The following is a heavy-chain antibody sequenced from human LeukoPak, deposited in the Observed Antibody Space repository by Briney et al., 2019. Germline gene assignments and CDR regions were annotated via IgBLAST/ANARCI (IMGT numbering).Heavy chain of an antibody. V-gene: IGHV1-3*01. CDR2: INAGNGNT. CDR1: GYTFTSYA. CDR3: ATEGTVTTEYYFDY. J-gene: IGHJ4*02. Sequence: ASVKVSCKASGYTFTSYAMHWVRQAPGQRLEWMGWINAGNGNTKYSQKFQGRVTMTEDTSTDTAYMELSSLRSEDTAVYYCATEGTVTTEYYFDYWGQGTLVTVSS. D-gene: IGHD4-17*01.